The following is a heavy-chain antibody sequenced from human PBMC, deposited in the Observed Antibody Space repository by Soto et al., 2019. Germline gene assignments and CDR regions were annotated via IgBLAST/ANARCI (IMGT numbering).Heavy chain of an antibody. D-gene: IGHD6-13*01. CDR1: GGSISSYY. Sequence: SETLSLTCTVSGGSISSYYWSWIRQPPGKGLEWIGYIYYSGSTNYNPSLKSRVTKDTSKNQVVLTMTNMDPVDTATYYCAHTIADQSLRYYFDYWGQGTLVTVSS. CDR3: AHTIADQSLRYYFDY. J-gene: IGHJ4*02. V-gene: IGHV4-59*01. CDR2: IYYSGST.